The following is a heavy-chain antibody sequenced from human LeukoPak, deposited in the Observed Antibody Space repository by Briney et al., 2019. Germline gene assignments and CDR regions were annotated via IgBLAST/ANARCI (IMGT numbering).Heavy chain of an antibody. CDR3: ARGGIAAAPY. J-gene: IGHJ4*02. CDR1: GFIFSRYA. V-gene: IGHV3-23*01. CDR2: IGGDGGST. D-gene: IGHD6-13*01. Sequence: GGSLRLSCAASGFIFSRYAMSWVRQAPGKGLEWVSAIGGDGGSTYSADSVKGRFTISRDDSKNTLYLQMNSLTAEDTAVYYCARGGIAAAPYWGQGTLVTVSS.